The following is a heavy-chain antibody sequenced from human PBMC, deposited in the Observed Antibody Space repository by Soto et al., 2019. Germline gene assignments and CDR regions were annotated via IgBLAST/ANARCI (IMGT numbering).Heavy chain of an antibody. D-gene: IGHD3-22*01. V-gene: IGHV3-43D*04. CDR2: TNSDGTDS. Sequence: GWSLRLSCASAVFDFEDYAMHWVRQVPGKGLEWVSLTNSDGTDSYYVDSVKGRFTISRDNAKRTLYLQMARLRPEDTALYFCAKSLYYYDSSPLDHWGQGTLVTVSS. CDR1: VFDFEDYA. J-gene: IGHJ4*02. CDR3: AKSLYYYDSSPLDH.